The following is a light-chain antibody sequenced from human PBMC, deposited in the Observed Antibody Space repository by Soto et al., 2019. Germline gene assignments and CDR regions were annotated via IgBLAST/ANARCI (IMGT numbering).Light chain of an antibody. V-gene: IGLV1-40*01. J-gene: IGLJ3*02. CDR1: SSNIGAGYD. Sequence: QSVLTQPPSVSGAPGQRVTISCTGSSSNIGAGYDVHWYQQLPGTAPKLLIYGNSNRPSGVPDRFSGSKSGTSASLAITGLQAEDEAGYYCQSYDSSLSAGVFGGGTKVTVL. CDR2: GNS. CDR3: QSYDSSLSAGV.